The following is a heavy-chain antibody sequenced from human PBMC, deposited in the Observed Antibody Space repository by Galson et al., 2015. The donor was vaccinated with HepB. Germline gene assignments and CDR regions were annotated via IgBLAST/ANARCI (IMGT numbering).Heavy chain of an antibody. CDR2: IRTSSTHI. J-gene: IGHJ4*02. CDR3: AREYRYTRGWSIDY. Sequence: SLRLSCAASGFIFSSCKMNWVRQAPGKGLEWVSSIRTSSTHISYADSVKGRFTISRDNAKSSLYLQMNSLRAEDTAVYYCAREYRYTRGWSIDYWGQGTLVTVSS. CDR1: GFIFSSCK. D-gene: IGHD6-19*01. V-gene: IGHV3-21*01.